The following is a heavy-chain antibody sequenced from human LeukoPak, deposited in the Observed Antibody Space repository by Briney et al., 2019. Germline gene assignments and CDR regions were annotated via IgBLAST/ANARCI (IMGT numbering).Heavy chain of an antibody. V-gene: IGHV4-39*01. Sequence: SETLSLTCSVSGDSVSRSDSYWDWIRQPPGKGLEWIGTIYYSGRTYYSPSLKSRVTMSVDTSNNQFSLNLRSVTAADTAVYYCARRRYYDGSGYLEWGQGTLLSVSS. CDR2: IYYSGRT. D-gene: IGHD3-22*01. J-gene: IGHJ1*01. CDR1: GDSVSRSDSY. CDR3: ARRRYYDGSGYLE.